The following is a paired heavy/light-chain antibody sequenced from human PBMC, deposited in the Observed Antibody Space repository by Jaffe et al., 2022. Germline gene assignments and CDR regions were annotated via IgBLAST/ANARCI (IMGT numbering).Light chain of an antibody. V-gene: IGKV3-20*01. Sequence: EIVLTQSPGTLSLSPGERATLSCRASQSVTSNYLAWYQQKPGQAPRLLIYGASTRATGIPDRFSGSGSGTDFSLTISRLEPEDFAVYYCQHYDSSTMYTFGQGTNLEIK. CDR1: QSVTSNY. CDR2: GAS. J-gene: IGKJ2*01. CDR3: QHYDSSTMYT.
Heavy chain of an antibody. V-gene: IGHV3-15*04. CDR3: ATDFARAYLGS. CDR2: IETKFDGEIK. CDR1: GFTFTNVW. J-gene: IGHJ4*02. Sequence: EVQLVESGGGLVKPGGSLRLSCPASGFTFTNVWMSWVRQAPGKGLEWVGRIETKFDGEIKKYAAPVKGRFTISRDDSKNTLYLEMHSLKTEDTAVYFCATDFARAYLGSWGQGTLVTVSS. D-gene: IGHD6-6*01.